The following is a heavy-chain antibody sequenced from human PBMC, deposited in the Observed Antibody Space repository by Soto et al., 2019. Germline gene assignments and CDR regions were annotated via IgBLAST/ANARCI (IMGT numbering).Heavy chain of an antibody. J-gene: IGHJ5*01. CDR2: ISQIGRV. Sequence: SETLSLTCAVSGDSFSGYFCNWLRQPPGKGLEWIGDISQIGRVRYNPSLESRVTISLDTSKNQFSLTLSSVTAADTAMYYCSTRAYDTNGYYRFDPWGQGTLVTVSS. CDR3: STRAYDTNGYYRFDP. CDR1: GDSFSGYF. V-gene: IGHV4-34*01. D-gene: IGHD3-22*01.